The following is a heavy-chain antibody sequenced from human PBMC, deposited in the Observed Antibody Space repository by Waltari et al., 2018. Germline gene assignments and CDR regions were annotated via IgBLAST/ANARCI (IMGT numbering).Heavy chain of an antibody. J-gene: IGHJ6*03. V-gene: IGHV3-30*03. CDR2: ISYDGINK. CDR1: GAIFNSYG. D-gene: IGHD3-3*01. Sequence: QGQLAESGGGVVQPGRSLRLSCAASGAIFNSYGMHWVRQTPGKGLEWVAIISYDGINKYYADSVKGRFTISRDKSKNTVYLQMNSLRAEDTAVYYCARDGEFRSDYPWYYYMDVWGKGTTVTVSS. CDR3: ARDGEFRSDYPWYYYMDV.